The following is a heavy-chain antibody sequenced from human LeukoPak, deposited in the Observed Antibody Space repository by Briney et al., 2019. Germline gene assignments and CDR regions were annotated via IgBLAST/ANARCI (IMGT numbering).Heavy chain of an antibody. J-gene: IGHJ4*02. D-gene: IGHD3-22*01. Sequence: GASVKVSCKVSGYTLTELSMHWVRQAPGKGLEWMGGFDPEDGETIYAQKFQGRVTMTRDTSTSTVYMELSSLRSEDTAVYYCARARLLGSSGNFDYWGQGTLVTVSS. CDR1: GYTLTELS. CDR2: FDPEDGET. V-gene: IGHV1-24*01. CDR3: ARARLLGSSGNFDY.